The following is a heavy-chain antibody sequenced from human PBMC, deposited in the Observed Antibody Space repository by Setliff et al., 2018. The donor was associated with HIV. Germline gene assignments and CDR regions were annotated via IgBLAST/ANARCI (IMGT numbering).Heavy chain of an antibody. V-gene: IGHV4-38-2*02. CDR2: IHHSGTT. Sequence: SETLSLTCSVSGYSISSGYYWSWVRQPPGKGLEWIATIHHSGTTYYNPSLKSLVTISVDTSKNHFSLNVNSVTAADTAVYSCASYVSSGFYFDFWGQGTLVTVS. J-gene: IGHJ4*02. CDR3: ASYVSSGFYFDF. CDR1: GYSISSGYY. D-gene: IGHD3-22*01.